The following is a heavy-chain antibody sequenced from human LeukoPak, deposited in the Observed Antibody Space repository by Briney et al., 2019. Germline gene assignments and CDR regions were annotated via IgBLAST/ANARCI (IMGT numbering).Heavy chain of an antibody. D-gene: IGHD3-9*01. J-gene: IGHJ4*02. V-gene: IGHV3-15*01. Sequence: GGSLRLSCAASGITFSNAWMSWVRQAPGKGLEWVGRIKSKTDGGTTDYAAPVKGRFTISRDDSKNTLYLQMNSLKTEDTAVYYCTTGILTGYYKRAADYWGQGTLVTVSS. CDR3: TTGILTGYYKRAADY. CDR1: GITFSNAW. CDR2: IKSKTDGGTT.